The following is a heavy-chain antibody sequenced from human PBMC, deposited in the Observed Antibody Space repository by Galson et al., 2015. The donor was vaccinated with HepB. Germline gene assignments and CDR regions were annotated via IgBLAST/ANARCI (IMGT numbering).Heavy chain of an antibody. CDR1: GYTFTIYD. J-gene: IGHJ4*02. V-gene: IGHV1-8*01. CDR3: ARGVGEWELKY. CDR2: MNPKSGNS. D-gene: IGHD1-26*01. Sequence: SVKVSCKASGYTFTIYDINWVRQAPGQGLEYVGWMNPKSGNSGYAQKFQGRVTMTRNISITTAYMELTSLTSEDTAVYYCARGVGEWELKYWGQGTLVSVSS.